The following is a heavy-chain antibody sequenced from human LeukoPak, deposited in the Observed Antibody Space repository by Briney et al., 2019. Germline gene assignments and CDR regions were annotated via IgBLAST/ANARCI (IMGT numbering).Heavy chain of an antibody. V-gene: IGHV4-39*07. Sequence: PSETLSLTCTVSGGSISSSSYYWGWIRQPPGKGLEWIGSIYYSGSTYYNPSLKSRVTISVDKSKNQFSLKLSSVTAADTAVYYCARELIPTITMIVGGAFDIWGQGTMVTVSS. CDR3: ARELIPTITMIVGGAFDI. D-gene: IGHD3-22*01. CDR1: GGSISSSSYY. CDR2: IYYSGST. J-gene: IGHJ3*02.